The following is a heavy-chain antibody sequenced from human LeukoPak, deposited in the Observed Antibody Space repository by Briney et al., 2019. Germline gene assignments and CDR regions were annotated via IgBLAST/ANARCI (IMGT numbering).Heavy chain of an antibody. CDR2: INHSGST. Sequence: SETLSLTCAVYGGSFSGCYWSWIRQPPGKGLEWIGEINHSGSTNYNPSLKSRVTISIDTSKNQFSLKLSSVTAADTAMYYCARRPRLVPWFDPWGQGTLVTVSS. V-gene: IGHV4-34*01. CDR3: ARRPRLVPWFDP. J-gene: IGHJ5*02. CDR1: GGSFSGCY. D-gene: IGHD3-10*01.